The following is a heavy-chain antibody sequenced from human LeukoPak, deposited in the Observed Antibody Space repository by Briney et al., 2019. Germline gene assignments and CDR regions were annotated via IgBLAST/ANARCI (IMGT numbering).Heavy chain of an antibody. CDR2: IYYSGST. J-gene: IGHJ4*02. D-gene: IGHD3-22*01. V-gene: IGHV4-39*01. CDR3: ARHTYYYDSMGY. CDR1: GGSISSSSYY. Sequence: PSETLSLTCTVSGGSISSSSYYWGWIRQPPGKGLEWIGSIYYSGSTYYNPSLKSRVTISVDTSKNQFSLKLSSVTAADTAVYYCARHTYYYDSMGYWGQGTLVTVSS.